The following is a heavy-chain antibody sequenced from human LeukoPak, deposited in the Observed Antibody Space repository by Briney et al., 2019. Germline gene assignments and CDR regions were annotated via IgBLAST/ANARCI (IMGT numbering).Heavy chain of an antibody. D-gene: IGHD6-19*01. CDR1: GFTVSSNY. Sequence: GGSLRLSCAASGFTVSSNYVSWVRQAPGKGLEWVANIKQDGSEKYYVDSVKGRFTISRDNAKNSLYLQMNSLRAEDTAVYYCARARGLYSSGWYYFDYWGQGTLVTVSS. CDR2: IKQDGSEK. V-gene: IGHV3-7*01. J-gene: IGHJ4*02. CDR3: ARARGLYSSGWYYFDY.